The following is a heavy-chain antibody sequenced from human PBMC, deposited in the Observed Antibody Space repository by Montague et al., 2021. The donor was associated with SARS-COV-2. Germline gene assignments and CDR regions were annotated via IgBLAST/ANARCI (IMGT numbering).Heavy chain of an antibody. V-gene: IGHV3-43*02. CDR3: AKDIDCSSNYCDTTGFVFTSYGMDV. CDR1: GFNFDEYT. Sequence: SLRLSCAASGFNFDEYTMHWVRQVPGRGLEWVSLIVGDADRAHYADSVMGRFTVSRDNSKNSLFLEMHSLRSEDAGLHYCAKDIDCSSNYCDTTGFVFTSYGMDVWGQGTTVTVSS. J-gene: IGHJ6*02. CDR2: IVGDADRA. D-gene: IGHD2-2*01.